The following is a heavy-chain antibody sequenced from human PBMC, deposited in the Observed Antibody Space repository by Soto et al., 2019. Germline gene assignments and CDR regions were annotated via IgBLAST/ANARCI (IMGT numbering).Heavy chain of an antibody. Sequence: QVQLVQSGAEVKKPGASVKVSCKASGYTFSNYDINWVRQATGQGLEWMGWMNPNSGNTGYAQKFQGRVSMTRNNSISTAYMELSSLSSDDTAVCYCGGGRMEDYWGQGTLVTVSS. D-gene: IGHD1-1*01. CDR3: GGGRMEDY. V-gene: IGHV1-8*01. J-gene: IGHJ4*02. CDR1: GYTFSNYD. CDR2: MNPNSGNT.